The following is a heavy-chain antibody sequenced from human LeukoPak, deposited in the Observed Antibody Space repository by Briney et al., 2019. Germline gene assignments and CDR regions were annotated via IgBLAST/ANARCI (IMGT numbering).Heavy chain of an antibody. CDR2: ISTYNGKT. D-gene: IGHD2-8*01. J-gene: IGHJ3*02. CDR3: AGGVRVSRRAAFDI. Sequence: ASVKVSCKASGYTFTNYGINWVRQAPGQGLEWMGWISTYNGKTNYAQKLQGRVAMTPDTSTSTAYMEVRSLGSDDNAGYYCAGGVRVSRRAAFDIWGQGTMVTVSS. CDR1: GYTFTNYG. V-gene: IGHV1-18*01.